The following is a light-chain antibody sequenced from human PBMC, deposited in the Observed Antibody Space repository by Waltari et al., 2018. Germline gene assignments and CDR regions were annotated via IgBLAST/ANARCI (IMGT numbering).Light chain of an antibody. CDR2: WAS. CDR1: QSVLSSSNNKNY. J-gene: IGKJ1*01. Sequence: DIVMTQSPYSLAVSLGEWATIHCKSSQSVLSSSNNKNYLAWYQQKPGQPPKLLIYWASTRESGVPDRFSGSGSGTDFTLTISSLQAEDVAVYYCQQYYSTPRWTFGQGTKVEIK. CDR3: QQYYSTPRWT. V-gene: IGKV4-1*01.